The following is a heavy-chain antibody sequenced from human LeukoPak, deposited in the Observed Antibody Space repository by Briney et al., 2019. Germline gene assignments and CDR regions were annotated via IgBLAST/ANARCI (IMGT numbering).Heavy chain of an antibody. CDR1: GGSISSHY. Sequence: SETLSLTCTVSGGSISSHYWSWIRQPPGKGLEWIGYIYYSGSTNYNPSLKSRVTIPVDTSKNQFSLKLSSVTAADTAVYYCVRVSPYGPFDYWGQGTLVTVSS. J-gene: IGHJ4*02. CDR3: VRVSPYGPFDY. V-gene: IGHV4-59*11. CDR2: IYYSGST. D-gene: IGHD3-10*01.